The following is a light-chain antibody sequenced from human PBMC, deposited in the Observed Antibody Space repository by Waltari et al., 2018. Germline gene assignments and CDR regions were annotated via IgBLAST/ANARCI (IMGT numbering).Light chain of an antibody. CDR1: QSVSKY. CDR3: QKYGTLPAT. CDR2: DTS. V-gene: IGKV3-20*01. J-gene: IGKJ1*01. Sequence: EIVLTQSPGTLSLSPGERVPVSYRASQSVSKYLAWYQQKPGQAPRLLIYDTSTRATGIPDRFSGSGTGTDFSLTITRLEPEDVATYFCQKYGTLPATFGQGTKVEIK.